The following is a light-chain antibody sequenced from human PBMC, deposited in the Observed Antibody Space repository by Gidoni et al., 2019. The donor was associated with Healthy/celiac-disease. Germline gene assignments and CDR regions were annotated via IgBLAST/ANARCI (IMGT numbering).Light chain of an antibody. CDR2: KAS. CDR3: QQYNSYSRT. V-gene: IGKV1-5*03. CDR1: QSISSW. J-gene: IGKJ1*01. Sequence: DIQMTQSPSTLSASVGDTVTISCRASQSISSWLAWYLQKPGKAPKLLIYKASSLESGVPSRFSGSGSGTEFTLTISSLQADDFATYYCQQYNSYSRTFGQGTKVEIK.